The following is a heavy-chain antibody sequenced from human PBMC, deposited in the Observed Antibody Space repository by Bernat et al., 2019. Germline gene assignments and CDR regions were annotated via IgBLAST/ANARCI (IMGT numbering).Heavy chain of an antibody. CDR1: GFTFSSYA. D-gene: IGHD3-16*02. V-gene: IGHV3-23*01. CDR2: ISGSGGST. Sequence: EVQLLGSGGGLVQPGGSLRLSCAASGFTFSSYAMSWVRQAPGKGLEWVSAISGSGGSTYYADSVKGRFTISRDNSKNTLYLQMNSLRAEDTAVYYCAKAFLDDYVWGSYRYGGFTDYWGQGTLVTVSS. J-gene: IGHJ4*02. CDR3: AKAFLDDYVWGSYRYGGFTDY.